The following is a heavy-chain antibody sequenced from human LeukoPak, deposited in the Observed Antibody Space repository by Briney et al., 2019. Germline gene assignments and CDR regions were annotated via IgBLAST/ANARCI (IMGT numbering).Heavy chain of an antibody. Sequence: PSETLSLTCTVSGGSISNYYYSWVRQPPGKGLEWIGYIYYSGSTNYNPSLKSRVTISVDTSKNQFSLKLSSVTAADTAVYYCARHGSQQQGLDYWGQGTLVTVSS. CDR3: ARHGSQQQGLDY. CDR2: IYYSGST. V-gene: IGHV4-59*08. CDR1: GGSISNYY. D-gene: IGHD6-13*01. J-gene: IGHJ4*02.